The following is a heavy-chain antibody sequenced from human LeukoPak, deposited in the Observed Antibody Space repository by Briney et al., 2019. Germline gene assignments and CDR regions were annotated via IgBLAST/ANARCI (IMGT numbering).Heavy chain of an antibody. CDR3: ARLINKPIAATGTGPFDH. CDR1: GDSISSYF. CDR2: IYTSGRT. J-gene: IGHJ4*02. D-gene: IGHD6-13*01. V-gene: IGHV4-4*07. Sequence: ETLSLTCTVSGDSISSYFWSWIRQPAGKGLEWIGRIYTSGRTNYNPSLKSRVTMSVDTYKNQFSLKLRSVTAADTAVYYCARLINKPIAATGTGPFDHWGQGTLVTVSS.